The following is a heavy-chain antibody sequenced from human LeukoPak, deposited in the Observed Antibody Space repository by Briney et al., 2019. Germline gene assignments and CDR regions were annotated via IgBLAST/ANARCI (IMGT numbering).Heavy chain of an antibody. D-gene: IGHD6-6*01. CDR2: IHTSGIT. J-gene: IGHJ4*02. CDR3: AREFSGTTVAARVFDS. CDR1: GGSITSYY. Sequence: SETLSLTCTVSGGSITSYYWTYIRQPAGKGLEWIGRIHTSGITNYNPSLKSRVTMSLDTSKNQFSLSSVTAADTAIYYCAREFSGTTVAARVFDSWGQGTLVTVSS. V-gene: IGHV4-4*07.